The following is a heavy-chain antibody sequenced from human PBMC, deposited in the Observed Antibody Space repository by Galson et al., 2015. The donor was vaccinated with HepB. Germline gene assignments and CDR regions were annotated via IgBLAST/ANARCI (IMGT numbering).Heavy chain of an antibody. J-gene: IGHJ4*02. CDR1: GYTFTGYY. V-gene: IGHV1-2*04. D-gene: IGHD3-3*01. CDR3: ARGSRVYYEFGSGYNPGYLDY. CDR2: INPNSGGT. Sequence: SVKVSCTASGYTFTGYYMHWVRQAPGQGLEWMGWINPNSGGTNYAQKFQGWVTMTRDTSISTAYMELSRLRSDDTAVYYCARGSRVYYEFGSGYNPGYLDYWGQGTLVTVSS.